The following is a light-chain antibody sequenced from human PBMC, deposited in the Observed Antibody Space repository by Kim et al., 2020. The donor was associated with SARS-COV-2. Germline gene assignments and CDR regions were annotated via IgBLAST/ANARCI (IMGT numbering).Light chain of an antibody. CDR1: QSVSSK. J-gene: IGKJ2*01. V-gene: IGKV3-15*01. CDR2: GAS. CDR3: QQYNNWLFYS. Sequence: EIVMTQSPATLPVSAGERATLSCRASQSVSSKLAWYQQKPGQAHRLLIYGASTRATGIPARFSGSGSGTEFTLTISSLQSEDFAVYYCQQYNNWLFYSFGQGTKLEI.